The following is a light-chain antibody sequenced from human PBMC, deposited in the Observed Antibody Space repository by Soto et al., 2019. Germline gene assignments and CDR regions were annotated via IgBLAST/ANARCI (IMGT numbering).Light chain of an antibody. CDR2: DAS. CDR1: QSVSSSY. J-gene: IGKJ4*01. Sequence: EIVFPQSPGTLSLSPGDRATLSCRTSQSVSSSYLSWYQQRPGQAPRLLIYDASNRATGIPARFSGSGSGTDFTLTISSLEPEDLAVYYCQQRSNWPPVFGGGTKVDIK. V-gene: IGKV3D-20*02. CDR3: QQRSNWPPV.